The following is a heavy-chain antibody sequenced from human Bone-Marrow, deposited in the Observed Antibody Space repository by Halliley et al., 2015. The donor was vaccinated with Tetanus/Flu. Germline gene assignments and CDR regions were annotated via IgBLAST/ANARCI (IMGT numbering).Heavy chain of an antibody. CDR3: ASPFCTGGSCFPYYFDS. D-gene: IGHD2-15*01. V-gene: IGHV4-39*07. Sequence: FSSGDAFSKPSLNSRVTIAVDPSKNQFSLKMDSVTAADTAVYYCASPFCTGGSCFPYYFDSWGHGLLVTVSS. CDR2: FSSGDA. J-gene: IGHJ4*01.